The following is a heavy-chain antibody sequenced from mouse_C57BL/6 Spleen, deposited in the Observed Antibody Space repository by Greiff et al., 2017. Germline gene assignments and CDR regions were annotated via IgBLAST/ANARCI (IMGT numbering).Heavy chain of an antibody. V-gene: IGHV1-52*01. CDR2: IDPSDSET. J-gene: IGHJ4*01. D-gene: IGHD2-4*01. CDR3: ARGDYDYPLYAMDY. CDR1: GYTFTSYW. Sequence: QVQLQQPGAELVRPGSSVKLSCKASGYTFTSYWMHWVKQRPIQGLEWIGNIDPSDSETHYNQKFKDKATLPVDKSSSTAYMQLSSLTSEDSAVYYCARGDYDYPLYAMDYWGQGTSVTVSS.